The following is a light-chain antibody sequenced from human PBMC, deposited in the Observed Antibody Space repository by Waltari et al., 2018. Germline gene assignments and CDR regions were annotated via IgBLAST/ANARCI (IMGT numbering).Light chain of an antibody. Sequence: QAALTQPPSVSGFPGQSVTISCTGTNSDIGYYTYVSWYRQSPDKAPKLLIYDVSKRPSGFSDRFSGSKSGNTASLTISGLQTEDEADYYCSSYAAINSLLFGGGTRLTVL. V-gene: IGLV2-11*01. J-gene: IGLJ3*02. CDR3: SSYAAINSLL. CDR2: DVS. CDR1: NSDIGYYTY.